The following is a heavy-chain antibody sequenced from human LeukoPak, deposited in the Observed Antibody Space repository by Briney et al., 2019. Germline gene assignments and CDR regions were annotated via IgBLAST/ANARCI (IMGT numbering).Heavy chain of an antibody. CDR3: ARVGSTIFGVVIIPTQEDAFDI. J-gene: IGHJ3*02. Sequence: PGGSLRLSYAASGFTFSDYYMSWIRQAPGKGLEWVSYISSSGSTIYYADSVKGRFTISRDNAKNSLYLQMNSLRAEDTAVYYCARVGSTIFGVVIIPTQEDAFDIWGQGTMVTVSS. CDR2: ISSSGSTI. CDR1: GFTFSDYY. V-gene: IGHV3-11*04. D-gene: IGHD3-3*01.